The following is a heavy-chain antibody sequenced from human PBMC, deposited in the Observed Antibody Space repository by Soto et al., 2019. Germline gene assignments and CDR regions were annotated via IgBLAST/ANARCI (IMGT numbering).Heavy chain of an antibody. Sequence: PGGSLRLSCAASGFTVSSNYMSWVRQAPGKGLEWVSVIYSGGSTYYADSVKGRFTISRDNSKNTLYLQMNSLRAEDTAVYYCARAEVDTAMVFYYGMDVWGQGTTVTV. CDR3: ARAEVDTAMVFYYGMDV. D-gene: IGHD5-18*01. CDR2: IYSGGST. V-gene: IGHV3-53*01. J-gene: IGHJ6*02. CDR1: GFTVSSNY.